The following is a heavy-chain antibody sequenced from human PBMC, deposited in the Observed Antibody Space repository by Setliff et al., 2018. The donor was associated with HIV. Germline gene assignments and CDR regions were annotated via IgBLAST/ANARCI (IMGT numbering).Heavy chain of an antibody. J-gene: IGHJ6*02. V-gene: IGHV1-2*02. CDR3: ARAPTLFGVEYYYYFGMDV. Sequence: ASVKVSCKASGYTFTGYSMHWVRQAPGQGLEWMGWINPQSGDKNYAQKFQDRVTMTRDTSVNIAYMQLSRLRSDDTAVYYCARAPTLFGVEYYYYFGMDVWGQGTTVTVSS. CDR2: INPQSGDK. D-gene: IGHD3-3*01. CDR1: GYTFTGYS.